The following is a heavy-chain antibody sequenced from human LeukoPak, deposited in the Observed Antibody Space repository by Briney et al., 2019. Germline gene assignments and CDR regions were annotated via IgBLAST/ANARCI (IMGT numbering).Heavy chain of an antibody. J-gene: IGHJ4*02. CDR2: IYWDDDK. CDR1: GFSLSTSGVG. D-gene: IGHD4-17*01. Sequence: SGPTLVNPTQTLTLTCTFSGFSLSTSGVGVGWIRQPPGKALEWLAPIYWDDDKRYSPSLKSRLTITKDTSKNQVVLTMTNMDPVDTATYYCAHRPDEDYGDYSLFDYWGQGTLVTVSS. CDR3: AHRPDEDYGDYSLFDY. V-gene: IGHV2-5*02.